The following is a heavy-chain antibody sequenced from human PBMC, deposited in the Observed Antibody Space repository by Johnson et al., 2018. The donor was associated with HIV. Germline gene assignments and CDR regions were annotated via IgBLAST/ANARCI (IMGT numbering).Heavy chain of an antibody. CDR3: ARDSSSSLIDAFDI. V-gene: IGHV3-20*04. Sequence: VKLVESGGGVVRPGGSLRLSCAASGFTFDDYGMSWVRQVPGKGLEWVSSINWNGGNTRYADSVKGRFTISRDNAKNSLYVQMNSLRAEDTALYYCARDSSSSLIDAFDIWGQGTMVTVSS. CDR2: INWNGGNT. CDR1: GFTFDDYG. D-gene: IGHD6-6*01. J-gene: IGHJ3*02.